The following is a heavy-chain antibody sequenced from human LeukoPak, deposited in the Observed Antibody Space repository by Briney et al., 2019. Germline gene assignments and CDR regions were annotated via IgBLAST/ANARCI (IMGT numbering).Heavy chain of an antibody. D-gene: IGHD6-6*01. Sequence: SVKVSCKASGGTFSSYAISWVRQAPGQGLEWMGGIIPIFGTANYAQKFQGRVTITTDESTSTAYMELSSLSSDDTAVYSCARHSSSRHFDYWGQGTLVTVSS. CDR1: GGTFSSYA. CDR3: ARHSSSRHFDY. CDR2: IIPIFGTA. V-gene: IGHV1-69*05. J-gene: IGHJ4*02.